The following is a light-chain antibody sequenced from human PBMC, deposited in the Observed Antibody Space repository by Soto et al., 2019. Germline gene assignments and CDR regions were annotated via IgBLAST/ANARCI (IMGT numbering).Light chain of an antibody. J-gene: IGKJ5*01. CDR2: DAS. V-gene: IGKV3-11*01. CDR1: QSVSSN. Sequence: ELLLTQSPGTLSLSPGESSPLPCRASQSVSSNLAWYQQKPGQAPRLLIYDASTRATGVPARFSGSGSGTEFTLTISSLEAEDFAVYYCQQRSNWPPITFSQGTRLEIK. CDR3: QQRSNWPPIT.